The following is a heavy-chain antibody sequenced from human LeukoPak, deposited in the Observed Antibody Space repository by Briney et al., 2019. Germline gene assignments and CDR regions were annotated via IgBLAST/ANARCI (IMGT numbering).Heavy chain of an antibody. CDR3: ARGSSSGWYGFDY. D-gene: IGHD6-19*01. CDR2: ISSSSSYI. CDR1: GFTFSCYS. Sequence: PGGSLRLSCAASGFTFSCYSMNWVRQAPGKGLEWVSSISSSSSYIYYADSVKGRFTISRDNAKNSLYLQMNSLRAEDTAVYYCARGSSSGWYGFDYWGQGTLVTVSS. V-gene: IGHV3-21*01. J-gene: IGHJ4*02.